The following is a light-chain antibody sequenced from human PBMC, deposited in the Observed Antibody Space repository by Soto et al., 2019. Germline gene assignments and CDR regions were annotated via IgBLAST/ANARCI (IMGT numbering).Light chain of an antibody. Sequence: DIQMTQSPSSLSSYLGDRVIITCRASHGISNYLAWYQQKPGRLPKLLLFGASTLPSGVPARFSGSGSGTLFTLTINGLLPEDVATYYCQKYDRAPFTFGPGTKVDI. V-gene: IGKV1-27*01. CDR2: GAS. CDR3: QKYDRAPFT. J-gene: IGKJ3*01. CDR1: HGISNY.